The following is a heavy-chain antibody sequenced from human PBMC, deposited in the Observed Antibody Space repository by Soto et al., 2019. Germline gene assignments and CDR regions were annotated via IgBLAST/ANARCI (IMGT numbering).Heavy chain of an antibody. D-gene: IGHD1-1*01. CDR2: ISYDGNVA. CDR1: GFTFSSYG. CDR3: AKEGPIPNWYFDY. Sequence: QVQLVESGGGVVQPGRSLRLSCAASGFTFSSYGMHWVRQAPGKGLEWVTVISYDGNVAYYADSVKGRFTISKDNTRNTLYIQMNSLRNEDTAMYYWAKEGPIPNWYFDYWGKRNLVTDAS. J-gene: IGHJ4*02. V-gene: IGHV3-30*18.